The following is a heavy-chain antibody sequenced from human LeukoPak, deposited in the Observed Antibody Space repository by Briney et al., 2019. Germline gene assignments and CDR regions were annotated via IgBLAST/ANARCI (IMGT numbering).Heavy chain of an antibody. D-gene: IGHD1-1*01. CDR1: GGSISSYY. V-gene: IGHV4-59*08. CDR3: ARGGLWIYYFDY. Sequence: SETLSLTCTVSGGSISSYYWSWIRQPPGKGLEWIGYIYYSGSTNYNPSLKSRVTISVDTSKNQFSLKLSSVTAADTAVFYCARGGLWIYYFDYWGQGTLVTVSS. CDR2: IYYSGST. J-gene: IGHJ4*02.